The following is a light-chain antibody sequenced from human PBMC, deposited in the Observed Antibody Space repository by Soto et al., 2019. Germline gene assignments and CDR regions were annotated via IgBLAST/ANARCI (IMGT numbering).Light chain of an antibody. J-gene: IGLJ2*01. CDR1: SSSIGSHT. CDR3: ATWDDSLNGRV. CDR2: GQN. Sequence: QAVVTQPPSASGTPGQRVTISCSGSSSSIGSHTVNWYQQLPGTAPKLLTYGQNQRPSGVADRFSGSKSGTSASLAISGLQSEDEADYYCATWDDSLNGRVFGGGTKLTVL. V-gene: IGLV1-44*01.